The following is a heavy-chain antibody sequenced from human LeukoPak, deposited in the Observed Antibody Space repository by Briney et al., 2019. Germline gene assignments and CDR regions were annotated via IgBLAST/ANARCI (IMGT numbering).Heavy chain of an antibody. D-gene: IGHD5-12*01. CDR1: GGSISSGDYY. J-gene: IGHJ6*03. V-gene: IGHV4-30-4*08. CDR2: IYYSGST. Sequence: SETLSLTCTVSGGSISSGDYYWSWIRQPPGKGLEWIAYIYYSGSTYYNPSLKSRVTISVDTSKNQFSLKLSSVTAADTAVYYCARVMATFYYYYMDVWGKGTTVTVSS. CDR3: ARVMATFYYYYMDV.